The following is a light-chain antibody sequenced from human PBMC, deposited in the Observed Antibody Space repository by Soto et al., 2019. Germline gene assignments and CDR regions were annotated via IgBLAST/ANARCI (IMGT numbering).Light chain of an antibody. CDR1: SSDVGGYNY. CDR2: DVS. CDR3: SSYTSSSTPHVV. J-gene: IGLJ2*01. V-gene: IGLV2-14*01. Sequence: QSALTQPASVSGSPGQSITISCTGTSSDVGGYNYVSWYQQHPGKAPKLMIYDVSNRPSGVSNRFSGSKAGNTASLTISGLQAEDEADYYCSSYTSSSTPHVVFGGGTQLTVL.